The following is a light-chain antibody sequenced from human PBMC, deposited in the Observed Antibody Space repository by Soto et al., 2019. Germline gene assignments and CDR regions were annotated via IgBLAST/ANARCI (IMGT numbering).Light chain of an antibody. V-gene: IGKV2-28*01. CDR3: MQVLHPPLT. Sequence: DIVMTQSPLSLPVTPGEPASMSCRSSQSLLHSNGYNYLGWFLQKPGQSPQLLIYLGSSRASGVPDRFSGSGSGTDFTLGISRVEAEDVGVDYCMQVLHPPLTFGGGTKVDIK. CDR1: QSLLHSNGYNY. CDR2: LGS. J-gene: IGKJ4*01.